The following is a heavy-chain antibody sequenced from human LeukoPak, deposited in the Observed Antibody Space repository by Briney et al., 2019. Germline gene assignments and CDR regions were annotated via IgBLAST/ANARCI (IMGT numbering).Heavy chain of an antibody. CDR2: INHSGST. J-gene: IGHJ6*03. D-gene: IGHD3-22*01. CDR1: GGSFSGYY. Sequence: SETLSLTCAVYGGSFSGYYWSWIRQPPGKGLEWIGEINHSGSTNYNPSLKSRVTISVDTSKNQFSLKLSSVTAADTAVYYCARRKKYYYDSSGYKYYYYYYMDVWGKGTTVTISS. V-gene: IGHV4-34*01. CDR3: ARRKKYYYDSSGYKYYYYYYMDV.